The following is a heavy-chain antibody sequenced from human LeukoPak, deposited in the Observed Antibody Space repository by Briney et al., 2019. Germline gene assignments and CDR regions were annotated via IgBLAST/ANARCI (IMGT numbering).Heavy chain of an antibody. Sequence: PSETLSPTGPVSGGSTSSYSWSCIRQPAGKGLEWIGRIYTSGSTNYNPSLKSRVTMSVDTSKNQFSLKLISLTAADTAVYYCARDFFNFYGSGSYYIHGMFVWAQGLSVIVSS. J-gene: IGHJ6*01. CDR1: GGSTSSYS. V-gene: IGHV4-4*07. CDR2: IYTSGST. D-gene: IGHD3-10*01. CDR3: ARDFFNFYGSGSYYIHGMFV.